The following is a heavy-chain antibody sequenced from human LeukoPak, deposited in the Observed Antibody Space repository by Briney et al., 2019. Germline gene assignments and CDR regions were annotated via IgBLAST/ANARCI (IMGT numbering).Heavy chain of an antibody. CDR1: GFTFSSYG. Sequence: GGSLRLSCAASGFTFSSYGMHWVRQAPGKGLEWVAFIRYDGSNKYYADSVKGRFIISRDNSKNTLYLQMNSLRAEDTAVYYCANGGTYYYDSSGLQGGAFDIWGQGTMVTVSS. CDR2: IRYDGSNK. D-gene: IGHD3-22*01. CDR3: ANGGTYYYDSSGLQGGAFDI. J-gene: IGHJ3*02. V-gene: IGHV3-30*02.